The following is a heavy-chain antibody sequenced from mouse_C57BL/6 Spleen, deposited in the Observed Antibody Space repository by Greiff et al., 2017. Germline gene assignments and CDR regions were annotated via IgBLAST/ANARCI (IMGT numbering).Heavy chain of an antibody. CDR1: GYTFTGYW. J-gene: IGHJ3*01. CDR3: ARGGYGNFAY. Sequence: QVQLQQSGAELMKPGASVKLSCKATGYTFTGYWIEWVKQRPGHGLEWIGEILPGSGSTNYNEKFKGKATLTVDKSSSTAYMELRSLTSEDTAVYYCARGGYGNFAYWGQGTLVTVSA. V-gene: IGHV1-9*01. CDR2: ILPGSGST. D-gene: IGHD2-1*01.